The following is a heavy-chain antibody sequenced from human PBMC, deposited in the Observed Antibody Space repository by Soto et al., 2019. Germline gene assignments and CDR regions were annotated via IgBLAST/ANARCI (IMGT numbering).Heavy chain of an antibody. CDR1: GYNFTAFW. V-gene: IGHV5-10-1*01. CDR2: IDPSDSYT. Sequence: LKISCKASGYNFTAFWIHWVRQMPGKGLEWLGKIDPSDSYTNYSPSFEGHVTISTDISISTAYLQWSSLRASDTALYFCARVRKNWFDSWAQGTMVTVSS. J-gene: IGHJ5*01. CDR3: ARVRKNWFDS.